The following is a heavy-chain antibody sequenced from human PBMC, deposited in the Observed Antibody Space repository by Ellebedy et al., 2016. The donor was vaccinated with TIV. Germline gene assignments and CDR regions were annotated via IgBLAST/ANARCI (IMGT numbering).Heavy chain of an antibody. CDR1: GYTFTGYY. D-gene: IGHD3-10*01. CDR3: ARDGAAWGFGQLWSDN. V-gene: IGHV1-2*02. J-gene: IGHJ4*02. CDR2: INPNSGGT. Sequence: ASVKVSXXASGYTFTGYYMHWVRQAPGQGLEWMGWINPNSGGTNYAQKFQGRLTMTTETSTTTAQMELTSLTSDDTAVYYCARDGAAWGFGQLWSDNWGQGTLVTVSS.